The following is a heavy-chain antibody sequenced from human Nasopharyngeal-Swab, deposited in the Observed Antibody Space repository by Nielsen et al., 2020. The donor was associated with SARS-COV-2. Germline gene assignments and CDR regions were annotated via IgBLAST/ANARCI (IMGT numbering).Heavy chain of an antibody. CDR2: FYTSGST. D-gene: IGHD1-26*01. V-gene: IGHV4-61*02. J-gene: IGHJ3*02. Sequence: SETLSLTCTVSGGSISSGSYYWSWIRQPAGKGLEWIGRFYTSGSTDFNPSLKSRVTISVDTSKNQFSPKLSSVTAADTAVFYCARVSSGFTNAFDIWGQGTMVTVSS. CDR1: GGSISSGSYY. CDR3: ARVSSGFTNAFDI.